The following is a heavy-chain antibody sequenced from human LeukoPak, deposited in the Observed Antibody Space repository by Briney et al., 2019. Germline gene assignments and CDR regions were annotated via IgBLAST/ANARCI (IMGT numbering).Heavy chain of an antibody. CDR3: ARHSSNSGKYAY. Sequence: SETLSLTCTVSGGSISSYYWSWIRQPPGKGLEWIGYVYYSGSTNYNPSLKSRVTISVDTSKNQFSLKLSSVTAAHTAVYYCARHSSNSGKYAYWGQGTLVTVSS. J-gene: IGHJ4*02. V-gene: IGHV4-59*08. D-gene: IGHD1-26*01. CDR1: GGSISSYY. CDR2: VYYSGST.